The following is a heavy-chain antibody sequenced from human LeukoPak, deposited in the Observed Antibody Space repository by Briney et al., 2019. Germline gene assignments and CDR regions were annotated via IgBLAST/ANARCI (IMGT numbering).Heavy chain of an antibody. D-gene: IGHD3-22*01. V-gene: IGHV3-33*01. CDR2: IWYDGNNK. Sequence: GGSLRLSCAASGFTFSSYGMHWVRQAPGKGLEWVAVIWYDGNNKYYADSVKGRFTISRDNSKNTLYLQMNSLRAEDTAVYYCARGGGYYPFDYWGQGTLVTVSS. CDR1: GFTFSSYG. J-gene: IGHJ4*02. CDR3: ARGGGYYPFDY.